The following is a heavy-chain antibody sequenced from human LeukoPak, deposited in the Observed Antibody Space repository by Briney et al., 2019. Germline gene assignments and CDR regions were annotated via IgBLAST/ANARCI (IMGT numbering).Heavy chain of an antibody. CDR2: ISGSGGST. J-gene: IGHJ4*02. V-gene: IGHV3-23*01. D-gene: IGHD3-22*01. Sequence: PGGSLRLSCAASGFTFSSYAMSWVRQAPGKGLEWVSAISGSGGSTYYADSVKGRFTISRDNSKNTLYLQMNSLRAEDTAVYYCAKETVKDYYDSSGYYYFDYWGQGTLVTVSS. CDR3: AKETVKDYYDSSGYYYFDY. CDR1: GFTFSSYA.